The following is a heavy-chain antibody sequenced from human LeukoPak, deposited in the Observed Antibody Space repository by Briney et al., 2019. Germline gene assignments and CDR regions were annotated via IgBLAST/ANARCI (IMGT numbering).Heavy chain of an antibody. D-gene: IGHD4-23*01. CDR3: VDYGGNSLRALDI. V-gene: IGHV3-23*01. CDR2: ISAGGGCT. CDR1: GFTFKSYA. J-gene: IGHJ3*02. Sequence: GGSLRLSCAASGFTFKSYAMSWVRQAPGKGLEWVSTISAGGGCTYYADSVKGRFTISRDDSKNTLYLQMNSLRAEDTAVYYCVDYGGNSLRALDIWGQGTMVTVSS.